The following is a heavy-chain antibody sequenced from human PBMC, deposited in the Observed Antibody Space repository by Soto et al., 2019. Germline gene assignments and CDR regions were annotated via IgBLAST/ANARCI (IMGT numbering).Heavy chain of an antibody. CDR3: ATWKGHSGNFFFSGPFDY. Sequence: QVQLVESGGGVVQPGRSLRLSCVASGFTFSDCSMHWVRQAPGKGLEWVAIISHDGSKDYYGDSVKGRFTISRENSKNTLYLQMNSLRADDTAVYYCATWKGHSGNFFFSGPFDYWGQGTLVTVSS. J-gene: IGHJ4*02. D-gene: IGHD1-26*01. V-gene: IGHV3-30*03. CDR1: GFTFSDCS. CDR2: ISHDGSKD.